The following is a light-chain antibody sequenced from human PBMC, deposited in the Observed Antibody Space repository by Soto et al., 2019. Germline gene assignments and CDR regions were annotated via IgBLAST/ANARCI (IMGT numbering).Light chain of an antibody. V-gene: IGLV2-23*01. J-gene: IGLJ2*01. CDR1: TSDVGSYNL. CDR3: CSYAGYSTSAV. Sequence: QSVLTQPASVSGSPGQSITISCTGTTSDVGSYNLGSWYQQHPGKAPNVIIYEGGKRPPGVSNRFSGSKSGITASLTISGLQAEDEADYYCCSYAGYSTSAVFGGGTKLTVL. CDR2: EGG.